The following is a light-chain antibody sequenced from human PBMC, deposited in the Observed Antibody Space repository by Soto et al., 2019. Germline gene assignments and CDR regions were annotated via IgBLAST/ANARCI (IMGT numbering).Light chain of an antibody. V-gene: IGKV1-6*01. J-gene: IGKJ2*01. CDR3: LQYHTYPLL. CDR2: DAS. CDR1: HGITNA. Sequence: ATQMTPSPSSLSASLRDRVTITCWASHGITNALGWYQQKHGKAPNLLIFDASSLQGGVRSRFSASGSGADFTLTLNSLQPEVFATYYCLQYHTYPLLLGLGTKLEL.